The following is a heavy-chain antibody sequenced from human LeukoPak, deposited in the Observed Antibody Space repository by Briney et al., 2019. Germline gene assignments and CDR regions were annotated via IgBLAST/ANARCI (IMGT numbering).Heavy chain of an antibody. D-gene: IGHD7-27*01. Sequence: SSETLSLTCTVSGYSISSGYYWGWIRQPSGKGLEWIGSIYHSGSTYYNPSLKSRVTISLDTSKNQLSLKLSSVTAADTAVYYCARDQNWAIDYWGQGTLVTVSS. J-gene: IGHJ4*02. CDR3: ARDQNWAIDY. CDR2: IYHSGST. V-gene: IGHV4-38-2*02. CDR1: GYSISSGYY.